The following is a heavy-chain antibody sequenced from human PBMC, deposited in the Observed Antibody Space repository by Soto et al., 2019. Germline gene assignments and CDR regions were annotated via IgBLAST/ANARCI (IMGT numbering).Heavy chain of an antibody. CDR3: ARGVRLTGGGKNYYFYYMDV. CDR1: GGTLSSYT. Sequence: QVQLVQSGAEVKKPGSSVRVSCKPSGGTLSSYTYNWVRQAPGQGLEWMGRIIPVLNITNYAQKFQGRVTIAADKFTSTAYMELSSLRSDDSAIYYCARGVRLTGGGKNYYFYYMDVWGKGTTVTVSS. CDR2: IIPVLNIT. V-gene: IGHV1-69*02. D-gene: IGHD3-16*01. J-gene: IGHJ6*03.